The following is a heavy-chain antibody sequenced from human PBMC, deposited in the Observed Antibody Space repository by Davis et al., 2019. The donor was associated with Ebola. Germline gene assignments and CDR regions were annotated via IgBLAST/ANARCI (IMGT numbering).Heavy chain of an antibody. CDR2: TYSSSKWYT. Sequence: HSQTLSLTCAISGDSVSSKSAAWNWIRQSPSRGLEWLGRTYSSSKWYTDYATSVNSRITINPDTSKNQFSLHLNSVTPEDTAVYYCARVSWGLSKAFDNWGQGTLVTASS. D-gene: IGHD3-16*01. J-gene: IGHJ4*02. CDR1: GDSVSSKSAA. V-gene: IGHV6-1*01. CDR3: ARVSWGLSKAFDN.